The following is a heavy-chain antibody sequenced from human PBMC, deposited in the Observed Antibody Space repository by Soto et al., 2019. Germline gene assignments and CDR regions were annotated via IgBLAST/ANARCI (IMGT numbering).Heavy chain of an antibody. V-gene: IGHV3-15*01. D-gene: IGHD2-2*01. J-gene: IGHJ4*02. CDR3: TTDHIVVVPAASVDFDY. CDR1: GFTFSNAW. CDR2: IKSKTVGGTT. Sequence: EVQLVESGGGLVKPGGSLRLSCAASGFTFSNAWMSWVRQAPGKGLEWVGRIKSKTVGGTTDYAAPVKGRFTISRDDSKNTLYLQMNSLKTEDTAVYYCTTDHIVVVPAASVDFDYWGQGTLVTVSS.